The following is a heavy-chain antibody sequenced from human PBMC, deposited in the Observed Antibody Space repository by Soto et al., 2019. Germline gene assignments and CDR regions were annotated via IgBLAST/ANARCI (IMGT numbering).Heavy chain of an antibody. D-gene: IGHD3-22*01. Sequence: PGESLKICCKGSGYSFTSYWISWVRQMPGKGLEWMGRIDPSDSYTNYSPSFQGHVTISADKSISTAYLQWSSLKASDTAMYYCARQPSNHLYCYDSSGADYWGQRTPVTGSS. J-gene: IGHJ4*02. CDR2: IDPSDSYT. CDR3: ARQPSNHLYCYDSSGADY. V-gene: IGHV5-10-1*01. CDR1: GYSFTSYW.